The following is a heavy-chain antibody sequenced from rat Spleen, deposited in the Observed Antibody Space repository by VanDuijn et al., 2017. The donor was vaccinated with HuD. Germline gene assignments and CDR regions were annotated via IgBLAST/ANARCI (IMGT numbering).Heavy chain of an antibody. J-gene: IGHJ3*01. V-gene: IGHV5-31*01. CDR3: ARRDGGGFAY. D-gene: IGHD1-12*02. CDR2: ITHSTSTT. CDR1: GFTFNNYW. Sequence: EVQLVESGGGLVQPGRSLKLSCEGSGFTFNNYWMTWIRQAPGKGLEWVATITHSTSTTYYPDSVQGRFVISKDNAKNTGYLQMNNLRSEDTAMYYCARRDGGGFAYWGQGTLVTVSS.